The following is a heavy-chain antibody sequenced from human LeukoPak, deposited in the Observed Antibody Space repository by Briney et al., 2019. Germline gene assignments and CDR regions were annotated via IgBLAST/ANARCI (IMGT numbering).Heavy chain of an antibody. CDR2: ISYDGSNK. J-gene: IGHJ6*02. Sequence: GGSLSLSCAASGFTFSSYAMHWVRQAPGKGLEWVAVISYDGSNKYYADSVKGRFTISRDNSKNTLYLQMNSLRAEDTAVYYCARDHGNVDYYYGMDVWGQGTTVTVSS. D-gene: IGHD1-14*01. CDR3: ARDHGNVDYYYGMDV. CDR1: GFTFSSYA. V-gene: IGHV3-30-3*01.